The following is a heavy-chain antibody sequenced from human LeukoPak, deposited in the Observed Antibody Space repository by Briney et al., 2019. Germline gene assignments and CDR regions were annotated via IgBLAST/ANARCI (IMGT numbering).Heavy chain of an antibody. CDR3: ARDQRAGATGLDY. CDR1: GYTFTNYD. V-gene: IGHV7-4-1*02. Sequence: ASVKVSCKASGYTFTNYDIHWVRQATGQGLEWMGWINTNTGNPTYAQGFTGRFVFSLDTSVSTAYLQISSLKAEDTAVYYCARDQRAGATGLDYWGQGTLVTVSS. D-gene: IGHD1-26*01. CDR2: INTNTGNP. J-gene: IGHJ4*02.